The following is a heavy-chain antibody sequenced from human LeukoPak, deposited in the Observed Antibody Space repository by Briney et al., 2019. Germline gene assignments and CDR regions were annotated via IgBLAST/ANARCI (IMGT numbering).Heavy chain of an antibody. D-gene: IGHD2-15*01. CDR2: IDTNSGGT. CDR1: AYSYAVHH. V-gene: IGHV1-2*02. J-gene: IGHJ4*02. Sequence: SAYSYAVHHMQGVGQAPGQGPDRMGWIDTNSGGTKYAQKFQSRVTITRDTSIGTAYMELSSLISDDTAVYYCASEAYCSGGSCSLQRVASWGQGTLVTVSS. CDR3: ASEAYCSGGSCSLQRVAS.